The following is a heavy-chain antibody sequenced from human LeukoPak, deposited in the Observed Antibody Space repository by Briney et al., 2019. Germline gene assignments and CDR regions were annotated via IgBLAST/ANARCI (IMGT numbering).Heavy chain of an antibody. D-gene: IGHD6-13*01. J-gene: IGHJ6*03. V-gene: IGHV4-34*01. CDR3: ARNRDEKGGITAFYYYYDIVI. CDR2: INHSGST. Sequence: SETLSLTCAVYGGSFSGYYWSWIRQPPGKGLEWIGEINHSGSTNYNPSLNSRVTISVDTSKTQFSLKLTSVTAADTAVYYCARNRDEKGGITAFYYYYDIVIWGKGTTVTASS. CDR1: GGSFSGYY.